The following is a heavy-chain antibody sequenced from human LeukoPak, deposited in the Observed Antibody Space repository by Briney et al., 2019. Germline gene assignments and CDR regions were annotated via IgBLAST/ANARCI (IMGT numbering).Heavy chain of an antibody. J-gene: IGHJ6*02. CDR1: GFNIGPYA. D-gene: IGHD1-1*01. CDR2: IKADGSGT. V-gene: IGHV3-43*02. CDR3: APWAFYHNLDV. Sequence: PGGSLRLSCAASGFNIGPYAMYWVRQDPGRGLEWVSVIKADGSGTFYSDSVRGRFTTSRDNSKNSLYLQMSSLTSVDTALYYCAPWAFYHNLDVWGQGTTVAVSS.